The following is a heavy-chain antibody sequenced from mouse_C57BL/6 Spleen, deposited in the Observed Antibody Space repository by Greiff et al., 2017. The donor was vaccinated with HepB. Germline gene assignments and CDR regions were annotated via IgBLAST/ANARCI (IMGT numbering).Heavy chain of an antibody. Sequence: DVQLQESGGGLVQPGGSMKLSCAASGFTFSDAWMDWVRQSPEKGLEWVAEIRNKANNHATYYAESVKGRFTISRDDSKSSVYLQMNSLRAEDTGIYYCTETAQALYWYFDVWGTGTTVTVSS. J-gene: IGHJ1*03. CDR3: TETAQALYWYFDV. CDR2: IRNKANNHAT. V-gene: IGHV6-6*01. D-gene: IGHD3-2*02. CDR1: GFTFSDAW.